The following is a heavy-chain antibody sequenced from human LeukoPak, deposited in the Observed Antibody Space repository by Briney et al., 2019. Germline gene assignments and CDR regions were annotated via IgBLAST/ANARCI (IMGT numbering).Heavy chain of an antibody. CDR2: ISYDGSNK. Sequence: GGSLRLSCAASGFTFSSYAMSWVRQAPGKGLEWVAVISYDGSNKYYADSVKGRFTISRDNSKNTLYLQMNSLRAEDTAVYYCAKLVLHYDSSGYDYWGQGTLVTVSS. CDR1: GFTFSSYA. CDR3: AKLVLHYDSSGYDY. V-gene: IGHV3-30*18. J-gene: IGHJ4*02. D-gene: IGHD3-22*01.